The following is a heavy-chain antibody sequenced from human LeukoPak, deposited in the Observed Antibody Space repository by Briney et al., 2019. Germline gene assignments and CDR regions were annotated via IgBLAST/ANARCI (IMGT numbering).Heavy chain of an antibody. V-gene: IGHV5-51*01. CDR1: GYSFTNYW. Sequence: GESLKISCKSSGYSFTNYWIGWVRQMPGKGLEWMGIIYPGDSDTRYSPSFQGQVTISADKSISTAYLQWSSLKASDTAMYYCARHPSTAATPYGMDVWGQGTTVTVSS. J-gene: IGHJ6*02. CDR2: IYPGDSDT. D-gene: IGHD2-15*01. CDR3: ARHPSTAATPYGMDV.